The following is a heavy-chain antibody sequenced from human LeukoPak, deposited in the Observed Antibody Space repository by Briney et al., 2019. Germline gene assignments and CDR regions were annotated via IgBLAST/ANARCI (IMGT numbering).Heavy chain of an antibody. CDR3: ARTRARGSGSYSFFDY. CDR2: IYYSGST. CDR1: GASITTYS. D-gene: IGHD3-10*01. V-gene: IGHV4-59*01. J-gene: IGHJ4*02. Sequence: SETLSLTCIVSGASITTYSWNWLRQPPGKGLEWIGYIYYSGSTNYNPSLKSRVTISVDTSKNQFSLKLSSVTAADTAVYYCARTRARGSGSYSFFDYWGQGTLVTVSS.